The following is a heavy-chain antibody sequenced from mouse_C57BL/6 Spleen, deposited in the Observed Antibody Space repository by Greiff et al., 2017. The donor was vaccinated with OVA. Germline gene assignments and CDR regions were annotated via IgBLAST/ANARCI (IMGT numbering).Heavy chain of an antibody. D-gene: IGHD2-3*01. V-gene: IGHV1-64*01. J-gene: IGHJ2*01. Sequence: QVQLQQPGAELVKPGASVKLSCKASGYTFTNYWMHWVKQRPGQGLEWIGMIHPNSGSTNYNEKFKSKATLTVDKSSSTAYMQLSSLTSEDSAVYYCASIYDGYYGYWGQGTTLTVSS. CDR3: ASIYDGYYGY. CDR2: IHPNSGST. CDR1: GYTFTNYW.